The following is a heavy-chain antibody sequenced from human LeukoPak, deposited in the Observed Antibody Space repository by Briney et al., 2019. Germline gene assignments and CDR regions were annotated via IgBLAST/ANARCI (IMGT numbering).Heavy chain of an antibody. Sequence: SETLSLTCAVYGGSFSGYYWSWIRQPPGKGLEWIGEINHSGSTNYNPSLKSRVTISVDTSKNQFSLKLSSVTAADTAVYYCARGHTAGDYGAKSEYYFDYWGQGTLVTVSS. CDR3: ARGHTAGDYGAKSEYYFDY. D-gene: IGHD4-17*01. CDR1: GGSFSGYY. CDR2: INHSGST. J-gene: IGHJ4*02. V-gene: IGHV4-34*01.